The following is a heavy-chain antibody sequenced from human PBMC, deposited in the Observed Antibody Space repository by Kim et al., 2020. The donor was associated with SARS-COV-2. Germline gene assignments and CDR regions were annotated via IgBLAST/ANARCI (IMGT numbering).Heavy chain of an antibody. Sequence: SETLSLTCTVSGGSISSGSYYWSWIRQPAGKGLEWIGRIYTSGSTNYNPSLKSRVTISVDTSKNQFSLKLSSVTAADTAVYYCARLEFTGAKNYGMDVWGQGTTVTVSS. CDR3: ARLEFTGAKNYGMDV. J-gene: IGHJ6*02. D-gene: IGHD3-16*01. CDR1: GGSISSGSYY. V-gene: IGHV4-61*02. CDR2: IYTSGST.